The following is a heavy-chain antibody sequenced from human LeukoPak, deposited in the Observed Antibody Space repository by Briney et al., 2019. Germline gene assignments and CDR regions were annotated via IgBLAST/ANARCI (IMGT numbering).Heavy chain of an antibody. D-gene: IGHD3-10*01. J-gene: IGHJ4*02. V-gene: IGHV3-23*01. CDR2: ISGSGGTT. Sequence: PGGSLRLSCAASGFTFSSYAMSWVRQAPGKGLEWVSAISGSGGTTYYADSVKGRFTISRDNSKNTLYLQMNSLRAEDTAVYYCALLWFGEYPSSFDYWGQGTLVTVSS. CDR3: ALLWFGEYPSSFDY. CDR1: GFTFSSYA.